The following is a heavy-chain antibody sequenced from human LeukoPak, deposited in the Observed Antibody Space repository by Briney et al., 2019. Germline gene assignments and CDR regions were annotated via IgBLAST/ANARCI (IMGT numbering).Heavy chain of an antibody. V-gene: IGHV3-21*01. Sequence: GGSLRLSCAASGFTFSSYSMNWVRQAPGKGLEWVSSISSSSSYIYYADSVKGRFTISRDNAKNSLYLQMNSLRAEDTAVYYCARSFLNRYCSSTSCLIDAFDIWGQGTMVTVSS. CDR3: ARSFLNRYCSSTSCLIDAFDI. CDR2: ISSSSSYI. J-gene: IGHJ3*02. D-gene: IGHD2-2*01. CDR1: GFTFSSYS.